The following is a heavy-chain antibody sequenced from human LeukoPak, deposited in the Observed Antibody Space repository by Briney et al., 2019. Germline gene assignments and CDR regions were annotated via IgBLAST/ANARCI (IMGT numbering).Heavy chain of an antibody. CDR1: GGSISSGSYY. D-gene: IGHD2-21*01. V-gene: IGHV4-61*02. J-gene: IGHJ4*02. Sequence: SETLSLTCTVSGGSISSGSYYWSWIRQPAGKGLEWIGRIYTSGSTNYNPSLKSRVTISVDTSKNQFSLKLSSATAADTAVYYCARGSRLPFNYWGQGTLVTVSS. CDR2: IYTSGST. CDR3: ARGSRLPFNY.